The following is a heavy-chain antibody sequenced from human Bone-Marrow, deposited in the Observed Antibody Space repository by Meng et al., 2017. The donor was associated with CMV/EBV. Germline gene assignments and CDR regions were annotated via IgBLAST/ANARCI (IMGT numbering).Heavy chain of an antibody. D-gene: IGHD2-2*03. V-gene: IGHV1-2*06. J-gene: IGHJ4*02. CDR3: TRTWIDSFTPDFDY. Sequence: QGRLVQSWSEAMQPGASVKVSCKTSAYAFVGHYIHWVRQAPGQGLEWMGRINPKSAGTDYVEKFQGRVTMTRDTSNTIVYMELSRLTADDTAVYYCTRTWIDSFTPDFDYWGQGSLVTVSS. CDR2: INPKSAGT. CDR1: AYAFVGHY.